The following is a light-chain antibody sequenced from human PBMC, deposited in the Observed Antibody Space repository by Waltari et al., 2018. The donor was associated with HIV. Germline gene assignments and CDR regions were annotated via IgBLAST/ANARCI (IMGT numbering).Light chain of an antibody. CDR3: QQYENYWT. Sequence: DIQTTQSPSTLSASVGDRVTITCRASQNINSWLAWYQVKPGKAPKFLIYKASILESGVPSRFSGSESGTEFTLTISSLQPDDFATYYCQQYENYWTFGQGTKVEIK. CDR2: KAS. J-gene: IGKJ1*01. CDR1: QNINSW. V-gene: IGKV1-5*03.